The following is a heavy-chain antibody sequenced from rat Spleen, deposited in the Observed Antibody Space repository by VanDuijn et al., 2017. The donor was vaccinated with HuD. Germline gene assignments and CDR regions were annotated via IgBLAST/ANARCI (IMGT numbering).Heavy chain of an antibody. V-gene: IGHV5-7*01. Sequence: EVQLVESGGGLVQPGRSLKLSCAASGFTFSDYNMAWVRQAPKKGLEWVASISYDGSSTYYRDSVKGRFTISRDNAKSTLYVQMDSLRSEDTATYYCTRHYGGYSEYVMDAWGQGASVTVSS. CDR3: TRHYGGYSEYVMDA. CDR2: ISYDGSST. CDR1: GFTFSDYN. D-gene: IGHD1-11*01. J-gene: IGHJ4*01.